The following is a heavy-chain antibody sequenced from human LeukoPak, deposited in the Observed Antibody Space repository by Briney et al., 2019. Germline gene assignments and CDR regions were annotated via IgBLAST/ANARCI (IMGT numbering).Heavy chain of an antibody. CDR2: ISYDGSNK. CDR1: GFTFSSYA. D-gene: IGHD4-17*01. V-gene: IGHV3-30-3*01. J-gene: IGHJ4*02. Sequence: YPGGSLRLSCAASGFTFSSYAMHWVRQAPGKGLEWVAVISYDGSNKYYADSVKGRFTISRDNSKNTLYLQMNSLRAEDTAVYYCARSGTRYGDLLFGTPVDYWGQGTLVTVSS. CDR3: ARSGTRYGDLLFGTPVDY.